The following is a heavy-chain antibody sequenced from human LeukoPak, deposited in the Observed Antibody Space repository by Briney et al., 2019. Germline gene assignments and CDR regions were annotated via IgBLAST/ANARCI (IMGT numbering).Heavy chain of an antibody. CDR1: GYTFTGYY. V-gene: IGHV1-2*02. CDR2: INPNSGGT. D-gene: IGHD3-22*01. J-gene: IGHJ4*02. CDR3: ARDLINYYDSSGYFFDY. Sequence: GASVKVSCKASGYTFTGYYMHWVRQAPGQGLEWMGWINPNSGGTNYAQKFQGRVTMTRDTSISTAYMELSRLRSDDTAVYYCARDLINYYDSSGYFFDYWGQGTLVTVSS.